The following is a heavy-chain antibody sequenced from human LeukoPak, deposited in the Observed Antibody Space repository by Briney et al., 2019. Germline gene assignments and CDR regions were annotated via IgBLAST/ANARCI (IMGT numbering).Heavy chain of an antibody. Sequence: ASVKVSCKASGYTFTSYGISWVRQAPGQGLEWMGWISAYNGNTNYAQKLQGRVTMTTDTSTSTAYMELRSLRSDDTAVYHCARCSDWNDQGQLDYWGQGTLVTVSS. V-gene: IGHV1-18*01. CDR2: ISAYNGNT. J-gene: IGHJ4*02. D-gene: IGHD1-1*01. CDR3: ARCSDWNDQGQLDY. CDR1: GYTFTSYG.